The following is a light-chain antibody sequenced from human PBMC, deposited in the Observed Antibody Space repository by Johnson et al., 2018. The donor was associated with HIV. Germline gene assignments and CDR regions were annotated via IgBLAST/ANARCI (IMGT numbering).Light chain of an antibody. CDR3: GTWDSSLGAFV. Sequence: QSILTQPPSVSAAPGQKVTIPCSGSSSNIGNNYASWYQQVPGTAPKLLIYDNNKRPSGIPDRFSGSKSGTSATLGITGLLTGDEADYYCGTWDSSLGAFVFGTGTKFTVL. CDR2: DNN. CDR1: SSNIGNNY. J-gene: IGLJ1*01. V-gene: IGLV1-51*01.